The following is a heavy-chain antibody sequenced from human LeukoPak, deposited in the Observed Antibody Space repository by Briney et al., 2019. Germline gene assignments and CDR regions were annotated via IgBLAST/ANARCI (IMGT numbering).Heavy chain of an antibody. CDR2: IKQDGSEK. CDR3: AREVYYDSSGHPEGLDY. CDR1: GLNFNDYY. D-gene: IGHD3-22*01. Sequence: PGGSLRLSCAASGLNFNDYYMSWIRQAPGKGLEWVANIKQDGSEKYYVDSVKGRFTISRDNAKNSLYLQMNSPRAEDTAVYYCAREVYYDSSGHPEGLDYWGQGTLVTVSS. V-gene: IGHV3-7*01. J-gene: IGHJ4*02.